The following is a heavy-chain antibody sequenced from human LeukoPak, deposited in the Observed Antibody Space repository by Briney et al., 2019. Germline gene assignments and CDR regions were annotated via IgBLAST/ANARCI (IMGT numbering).Heavy chain of an antibody. Sequence: PGGSLRLSCAAPGFTFSTYSMSWVRQAPGKGLEWVSYISSISSIIYYADSVKGRFTISRDNAKSSLYLQMNSLRAEDTAVYYCARSRPGTEAGQPNFDYWGQGTLVTVSS. CDR1: GFTFSTYS. D-gene: IGHD6-13*01. CDR3: ARSRPGTEAGQPNFDY. V-gene: IGHV3-48*01. CDR2: ISSISSII. J-gene: IGHJ4*02.